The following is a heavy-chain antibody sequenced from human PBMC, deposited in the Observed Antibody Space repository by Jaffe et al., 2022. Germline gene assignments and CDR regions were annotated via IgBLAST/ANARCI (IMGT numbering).Heavy chain of an antibody. CDR1: GGSISSGSYY. CDR3: ARETWIQSPYYYYYMDV. Sequence: QVQLQESGPGLVKPSQTLSLTCTVSGGSISSGSYYWSWIRQPAGKGLEWIGRIYTSGSTNYNPSLKSRVTISVDTSKNQFSLKLSSVTAADTAVYYCARETWIQSPYYYYYMDVWGKGTTVTVSS. V-gene: IGHV4-61*02. D-gene: IGHD5-18*01. CDR2: IYTSGST. J-gene: IGHJ6*03.